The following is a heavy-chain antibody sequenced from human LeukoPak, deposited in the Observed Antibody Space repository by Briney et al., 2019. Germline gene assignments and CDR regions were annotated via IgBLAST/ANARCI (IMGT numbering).Heavy chain of an antibody. Sequence: SETLSLTCTVSGGSISSGGYYWSWIRQHPGKGLEWIGYIYYSGSTYYNPSLKSRVTISVDTSKNQFSLKLSSVTAADTAVYYCASTHVIVVVPAAIVYNWFDPWSQGTLVTVSS. J-gene: IGHJ5*02. CDR1: GGSISSGGYY. CDR3: ASTHVIVVVPAAIVYNWFDP. V-gene: IGHV4-31*03. CDR2: IYYSGST. D-gene: IGHD2-2*01.